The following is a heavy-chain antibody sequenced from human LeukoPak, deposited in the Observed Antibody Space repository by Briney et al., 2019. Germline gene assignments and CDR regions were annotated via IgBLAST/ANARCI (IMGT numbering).Heavy chain of an antibody. J-gene: IGHJ4*02. CDR3: ARRYFYDSSGPLLGY. CDR2: INPSGGST. CDR1: GYTFTTYY. Sequence: GASVKVSCKASGYTFTTYYIHWVRQAPGQGLEWMGIINPSGGSTSYAQNFQGRVSMTRDTSTSTVYMELSSLRSDDTAVYYCARRYFYDSSGPLLGYWGQGTLVTVSS. V-gene: IGHV1-46*01. D-gene: IGHD3-22*01.